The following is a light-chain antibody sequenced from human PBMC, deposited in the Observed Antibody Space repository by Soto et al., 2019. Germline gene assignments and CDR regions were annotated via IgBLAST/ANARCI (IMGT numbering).Light chain of an antibody. V-gene: IGKV1-5*01. J-gene: IGKJ1*01. CDR3: QQYYSYPRT. CDR1: QTIGIW. Sequence: DIQMTQSPSTLSASVGDRVTITCRARQTIGIWLAWYQQKPGKAPKLLIYAASTLQSGVPSRFSGSGSGTDFTLTISCLQSEDFATYYCQQYYSYPRTFGQGTKVDIK. CDR2: AAS.